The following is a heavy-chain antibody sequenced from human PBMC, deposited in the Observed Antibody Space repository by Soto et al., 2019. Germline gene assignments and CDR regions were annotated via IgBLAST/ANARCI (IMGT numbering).Heavy chain of an antibody. Sequence: EVHLLESGGGLVQPGGSLRLSCAASGFTFSSYAMNWVRQAPGKGLEWVSSISGSGGSTYYADSVKGRLTISRDNSENTLVLQMNSRRAEDTAVYYCAKGAGSYGGNTGPCDYWGQGTLVTVSS. J-gene: IGHJ4*02. CDR2: ISGSGGST. D-gene: IGHD4-17*01. CDR3: AKGAGSYGGNTGPCDY. V-gene: IGHV3-23*01. CDR1: GFTFSSYA.